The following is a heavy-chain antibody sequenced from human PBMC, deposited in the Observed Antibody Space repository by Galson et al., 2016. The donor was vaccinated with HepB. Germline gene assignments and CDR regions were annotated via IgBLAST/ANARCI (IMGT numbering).Heavy chain of an antibody. CDR1: GFNFVNAW. CDR3: TTGLMDTVRSKNDF. Sequence: SLRLSCAASGFNFVNAWMNWLRQAPGKGLEWVGRIKSKADGETTDYAAPVRGRFTISSDDSKTALYLQLNSLETEDTAVYYCTTGLMDTVRSKNDFWGQGTLVTVSS. CDR2: IKSKADGETT. V-gene: IGHV3-15*07. D-gene: IGHD5-18*01. J-gene: IGHJ4*02.